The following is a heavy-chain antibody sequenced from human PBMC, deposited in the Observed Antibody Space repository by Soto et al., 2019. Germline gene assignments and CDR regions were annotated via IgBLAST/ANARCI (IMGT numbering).Heavy chain of an antibody. CDR2: ISYRGIT. CDR1: GGSFSSGAYH. Sequence: QVQLQESGPGLVKPSQTLSLTCTVSGGSFSSGAYHWSWVRQHPGQGLEWIASISYRGITYSNPSLQSRLSMSVDTSKNQFSLNLTSVTAAATAVYHCARMSATGTRWFDPWGQGTLVTVSS. CDR3: ARMSATGTRWFDP. D-gene: IGHD6-13*01. J-gene: IGHJ5*02. V-gene: IGHV4-31*03.